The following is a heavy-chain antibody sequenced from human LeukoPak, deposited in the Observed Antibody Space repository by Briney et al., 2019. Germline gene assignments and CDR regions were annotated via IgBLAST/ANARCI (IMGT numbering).Heavy chain of an antibody. J-gene: IGHJ4*02. V-gene: IGHV1-2*02. CDR1: GYIFTGYY. CDR2: INPKSGDT. Sequence: ASVKVSCKASGYIFTGYYMHWMRQAPGQGLEWMGWINPKSGDTNYAQKFQGRVTMTRDTSISPAYMELSRLRSDDTAFYYCATGMAAVGDYWGQGTLVTVSS. CDR3: ATGMAAVGDY. D-gene: IGHD5-24*01.